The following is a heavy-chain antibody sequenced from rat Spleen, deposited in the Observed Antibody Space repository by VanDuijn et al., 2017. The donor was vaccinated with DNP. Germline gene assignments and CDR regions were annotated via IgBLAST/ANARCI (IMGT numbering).Heavy chain of an antibody. CDR3: ARPDY. J-gene: IGHJ2*01. Sequence: EVQLVESGGGLVQPGKSLKLSCAASGFTFNNYWMAWIRQVPGKGLEWVASITSSGGNIYYPDSVKGRFTISRDNAKSTLYLQMNSLRSEDTATYYCARPDYWGQGVMVTVSS. CDR2: ITSSGGNI. V-gene: IGHV5-31*01. CDR1: GFTFNNYW.